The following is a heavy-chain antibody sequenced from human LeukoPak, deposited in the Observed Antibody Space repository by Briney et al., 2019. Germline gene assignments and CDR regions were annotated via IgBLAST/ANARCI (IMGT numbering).Heavy chain of an antibody. D-gene: IGHD2-2*01. CDR3: ATPGYCSSTSCYAGNAFDY. Sequence: VASVKVSCKASGGTFSSHAISWVRQAPGQGLEWMGRIIPILGIANYAQKFQGRVTITADKSTSTAYMELSSLRSEDTAVYYCATPGYCSSTSCYAGNAFDYWGQGTLVTVSS. V-gene: IGHV1-69*04. CDR1: GGTFSSHA. J-gene: IGHJ4*02. CDR2: IIPILGIA.